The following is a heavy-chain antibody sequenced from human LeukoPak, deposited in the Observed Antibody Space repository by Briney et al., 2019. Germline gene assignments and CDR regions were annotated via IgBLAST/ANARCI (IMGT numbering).Heavy chain of an antibody. CDR3: ARDRVYSSSWSTQPYAGRNNWFDP. Sequence: GGSLRLSCAASGFTFSSYAMHWVRQAPGKGLEWVAVISYDGSNKYYADSVKGRFTISRDNSKNTLYLQMNSLRAEDTAVYYCARDRVYSSSWSTQPYAGRNNWFDPWGQGTLVTVSS. D-gene: IGHD6-13*01. CDR1: GFTFSSYA. V-gene: IGHV3-30*04. J-gene: IGHJ5*02. CDR2: ISYDGSNK.